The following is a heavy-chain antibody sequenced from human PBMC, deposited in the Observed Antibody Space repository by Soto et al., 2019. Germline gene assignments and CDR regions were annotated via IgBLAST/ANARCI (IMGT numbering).Heavy chain of an antibody. CDR1: GFTFSSYG. V-gene: IGHV3-33*01. J-gene: IGHJ4*02. Sequence: GGSLRLSCAASGFTFSSYGMHWVRQAPGKGLEWVAVIWYDGSNKYYADSVKGRFTISRDNSKNTLYLQMNSLRAEDTAVYYCARDRRMGSGFFDYWGQGTLVTVSS. CDR3: ARDRRMGSGFFDY. D-gene: IGHD2-15*01. CDR2: IWYDGSNK.